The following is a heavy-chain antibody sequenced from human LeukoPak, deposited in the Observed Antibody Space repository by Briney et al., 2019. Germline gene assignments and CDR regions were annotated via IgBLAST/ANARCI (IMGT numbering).Heavy chain of an antibody. CDR3: ARSARLMKGVVEVTALDD. CDR2: LSSSGNAF. CDR1: GFTFRSYE. J-gene: IGHJ4*02. D-gene: IGHD3-3*01. V-gene: IGHV3-48*03. Sequence: PGGSLRLSCEDSGFTFRSYEMNWVRQAPGKGLEWIAYLSSSGNAFSYADSVKGRFTIARDNAKNSVYLEMNSLRVDDTAVYYCARSARLMKGVVEVTALDDWGQGTLVTVSS.